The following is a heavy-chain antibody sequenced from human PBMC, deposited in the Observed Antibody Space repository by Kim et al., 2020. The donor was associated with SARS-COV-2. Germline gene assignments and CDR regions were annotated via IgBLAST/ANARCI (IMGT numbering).Heavy chain of an antibody. J-gene: IGHJ4*02. CDR3: ARGEIQLWEGLETAPDY. CDR2: INSDGSST. CDR1: GFTFSSYW. D-gene: IGHD5-18*01. V-gene: IGHV3-74*01. Sequence: GGSLRLSCAASGFTFSSYWMHWVRQAPGKGLVWVSRINSDGSSTSYADSVKGRFTISRDNAKNTLYLQMNSLRAEDTAVYYCARGEIQLWEGLETAPDYWGQGTLVTVSS.